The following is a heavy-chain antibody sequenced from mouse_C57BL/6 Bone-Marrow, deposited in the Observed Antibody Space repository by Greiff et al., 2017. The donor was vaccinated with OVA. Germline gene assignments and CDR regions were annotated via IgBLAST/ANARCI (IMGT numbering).Heavy chain of an antibody. CDR2: IYPGSGNT. Sequence: QVQLQQSGAELVRPGASVKLSCKASGYTFTDYYINWVKQRPGQGLEWIARIYPGSGNTYYNEKFKGKATLTAEKSSSTAYMQLSSLTSEDSAVYFCAVYYGNCYAMDYWGQGTSVTVSS. J-gene: IGHJ4*01. V-gene: IGHV1-76*01. D-gene: IGHD2-1*01. CDR3: AVYYGNCYAMDY. CDR1: GYTFTDYY.